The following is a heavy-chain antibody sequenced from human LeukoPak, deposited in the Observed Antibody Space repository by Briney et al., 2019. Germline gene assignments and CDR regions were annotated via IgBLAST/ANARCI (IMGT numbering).Heavy chain of an antibody. D-gene: IGHD6-13*01. Sequence: SVKVSCKASGGTFSSYAISWVRQAPGQGLEWMGGIIPIFGTANYAQKFQGRVTITADKSTSTAYMELSSLRSEDTAVYYCARSSIIAAAGPYYFDYWGQGTLVTASS. CDR3: ARSSIIAAAGPYYFDY. CDR2: IIPIFGTA. V-gene: IGHV1-69*06. J-gene: IGHJ4*02. CDR1: GGTFSSYA.